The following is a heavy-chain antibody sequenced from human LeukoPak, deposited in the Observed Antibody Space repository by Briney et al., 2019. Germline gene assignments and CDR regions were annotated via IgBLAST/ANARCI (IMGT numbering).Heavy chain of an antibody. D-gene: IGHD2-21*02. CDR2: INSDGSST. V-gene: IGHV3-74*01. J-gene: IGHJ6*03. Sequence: GGSLRLSCAASGFTFSSYWMHWVRQAPGKGLVWVSRINSDGSSTSYADSVKGRFTISRDNAKNTLYLQMNSLRAEDTAVYYCAKDGLAYCGGDCYSYYYYYMDVWGKGTTVTISS. CDR3: AKDGLAYCGGDCYSYYYYYMDV. CDR1: GFTFSSYW.